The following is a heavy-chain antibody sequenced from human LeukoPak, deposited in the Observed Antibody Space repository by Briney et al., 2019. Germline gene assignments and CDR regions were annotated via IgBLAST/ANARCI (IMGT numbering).Heavy chain of an antibody. V-gene: IGHV3-30*02. CDR2: IRYDGSNK. D-gene: IGHD3-10*01. CDR1: GFTFSSYW. J-gene: IGHJ3*02. CDR3: AKDTAAYGSGSYYPFMAFDI. Sequence: GGSLRLSCAASGFTFSSYWMHWVRQAPGKGLEWVAFIRYDGSNKYYADSVKGRFTISRDNSKNTLYLQMNSLRAEDTAVYYCAKDTAAYGSGSYYPFMAFDIWGQGTMVTVSS.